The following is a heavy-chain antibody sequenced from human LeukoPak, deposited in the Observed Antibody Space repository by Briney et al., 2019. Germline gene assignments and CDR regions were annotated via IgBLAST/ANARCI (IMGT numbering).Heavy chain of an antibody. J-gene: IGHJ6*03. D-gene: IGHD3-9*01. CDR2: IYTSGST. CDR1: GGSISSYY. V-gene: IGHV4-4*09. CDR3: ARGQRPTDITIFLTPYYYHMDV. Sequence: SETLSLTCTVSGGSISSYYWSWIRQPPGKGLEWIGYIYTSGSTNYNPSLKSRVTISVDTSKNQFSLKLSSVTAADTAVYYCARGQRPTDITIFLTPYYYHMDVWGKGTTVTVS.